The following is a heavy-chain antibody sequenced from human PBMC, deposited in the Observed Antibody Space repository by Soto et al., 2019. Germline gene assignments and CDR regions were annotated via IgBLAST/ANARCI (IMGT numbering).Heavy chain of an antibody. V-gene: IGHV4-39*01. J-gene: IGHJ4*02. CDR3: ARHDWAKPFDY. D-gene: IGHD3-9*01. CDR1: GGSISSSSYY. CDR2: IYYSGST. Sequence: SETLSLTCTVSGGSISSSSYYLGWIRQPPGKGLEWIGSIYYSGSTYYNPSLKSRVTISVDTSKNQFSLKLSSVTAADTAVYYCARHDWAKPFDYWGQGTLVTVSS.